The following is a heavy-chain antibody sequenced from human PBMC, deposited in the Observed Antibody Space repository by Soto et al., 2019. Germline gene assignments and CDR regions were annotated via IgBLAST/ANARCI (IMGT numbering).Heavy chain of an antibody. CDR3: ARVGKGGPRIFGVVTLFDY. J-gene: IGHJ4*02. D-gene: IGHD3-3*01. V-gene: IGHV4-34*01. CDR2: INHSGST. CDR1: GGSFSGYY. Sequence: SETLSLTCAVYGGSFSGYYWSWIRQPPGKGLEWIGEINHSGSTNYNPSLKSRVTISVDTSKNQFSLKLRSVTAADTAVYYCARVGKGGPRIFGVVTLFDYWGQGTLVTVSS.